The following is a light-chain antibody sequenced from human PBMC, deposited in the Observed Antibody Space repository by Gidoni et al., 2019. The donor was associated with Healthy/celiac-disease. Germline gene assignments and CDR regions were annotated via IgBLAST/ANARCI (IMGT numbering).Light chain of an antibody. J-gene: IGKJ3*01. Sequence: AIQMTQSPSSLSASVGDRVTITCRASQGIRNDLGWYQQKPGKAPKLLIYAASSLQSGVPSRFSGSGYGTDFTLTISSLQPEDFETYYCLQDYNYPFNCGPXTKVDIK. CDR1: QGIRND. CDR2: AAS. V-gene: IGKV1-6*01. CDR3: LQDYNYPFN.